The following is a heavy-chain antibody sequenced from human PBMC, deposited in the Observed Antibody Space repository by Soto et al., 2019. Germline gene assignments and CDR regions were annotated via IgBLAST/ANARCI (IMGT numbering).Heavy chain of an antibody. CDR2: ISSSSSYI. D-gene: IGHD2-15*01. Sequence: GGSLRLSCAASGFTFSSYSMNWVRQAPGKGLEWVSSISSSSSYIYYADSVKGRFTISRDNAKNSLYLQMNSLRAEDTAVYYCARDTLPQRYYYYYYGMDVWGQGTTVTVSS. J-gene: IGHJ6*02. V-gene: IGHV3-21*01. CDR1: GFTFSSYS. CDR3: ARDTLPQRYYYYYYGMDV.